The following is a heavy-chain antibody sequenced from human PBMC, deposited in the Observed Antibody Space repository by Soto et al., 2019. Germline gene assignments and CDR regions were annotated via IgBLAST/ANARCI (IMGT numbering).Heavy chain of an antibody. D-gene: IGHD3-3*01. Sequence: SETVSLTCTVSGGSISSGDYYWSWIRQPPGKGLEWIGYTYYSGSTYYNPSLKSRVTISVDTSKNQFSLKLSSVTAADTAVYYCARSADFLSYYYGMDVWGQGTTVTVSS. V-gene: IGHV4-30-4*01. CDR1: GGSISSGDYY. CDR3: ARSADFLSYYYGMDV. J-gene: IGHJ6*02. CDR2: TYYSGST.